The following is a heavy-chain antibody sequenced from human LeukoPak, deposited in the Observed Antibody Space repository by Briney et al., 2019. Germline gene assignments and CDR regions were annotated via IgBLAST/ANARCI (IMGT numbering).Heavy chain of an antibody. CDR3: ARVKYYGSGSRQMYYYYMDV. V-gene: IGHV4-61*02. J-gene: IGHJ6*03. CDR2: IYTSGST. CDR1: GGSISSGSYY. D-gene: IGHD3-10*01. Sequence: MPSQTLSLTCTVSGGSISSGSYYWSWIRQPAGKGLEWIGRIYTSGSTNYNPSLKSRVTISVDTSKNQFSLKLSSVTAADTAVYYCARVKYYGSGSRQMYYYYMDVWGKGTTVTVSS.